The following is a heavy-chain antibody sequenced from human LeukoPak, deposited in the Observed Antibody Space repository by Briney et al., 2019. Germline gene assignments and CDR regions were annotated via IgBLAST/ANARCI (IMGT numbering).Heavy chain of an antibody. V-gene: IGHV4-59*01. CDR1: GGSISSYY. CDR3: AREGSSSSFNFDY. J-gene: IGHJ4*02. D-gene: IGHD6-6*01. CDR2: IYYSGST. Sequence: PSETLSLTCTVSGGSISSYYWSWIRQPPGKGLEWIGYIYYSGSTNYNPSLKSRVTISVDTSKNQFSLKLSSVTAADTAVYYCAREGSSSSFNFDYWGQGTLVAVSS.